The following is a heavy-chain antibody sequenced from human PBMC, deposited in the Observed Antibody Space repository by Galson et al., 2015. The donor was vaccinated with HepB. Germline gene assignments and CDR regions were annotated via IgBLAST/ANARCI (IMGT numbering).Heavy chain of an antibody. CDR2: IKQDGSEK. CDR1: GFTFSSYW. D-gene: IGHD5-24*01. Sequence: LRLSCAASGFTFSSYWMSWVRQAPGKGLEWVANIKQDGSEKYYVDSVKGRFTISRDNAKNSLYLQMNSLRAEDTAVYYCARATVEMATIVGYWGQGTLVTVSS. J-gene: IGHJ4*02. CDR3: ARATVEMATIVGY. V-gene: IGHV3-7*03.